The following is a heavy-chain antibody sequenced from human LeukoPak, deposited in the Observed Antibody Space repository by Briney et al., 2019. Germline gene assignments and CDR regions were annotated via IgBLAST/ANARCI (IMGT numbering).Heavy chain of an antibody. CDR1: GFTLSGFV. J-gene: IGHJ4*02. V-gene: IGHV3-33*01. CDR2: LWDDTTNK. Sequence: PGGSLRLSCAASGFTLSGFVMHWVRQAPGKGLEWVACLWDDTTNKYYGDSVKGRFSISRDNSKNILYLQMNSLRAEDTAVYYCARDQYGDYFFDYWGQGTLVTVSS. CDR3: ARDQYGDYFFDY. D-gene: IGHD4-17*01.